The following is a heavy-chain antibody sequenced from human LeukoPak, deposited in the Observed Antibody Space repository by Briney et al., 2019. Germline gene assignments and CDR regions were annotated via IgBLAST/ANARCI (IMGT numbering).Heavy chain of an antibody. CDR2: ISFDGNNK. CDR3: AKDYDYGDYATDY. Sequence: GGSLRLSCAASGFTFSSYGMHWVRQAPGKGLEWVAFISFDGNNKYYAGSVKGRFTISRDDSKNTLYVQMNGLRVEGTALYFCAKDYDYGDYATDYWGQGTLVTVSS. J-gene: IGHJ4*02. D-gene: IGHD4-17*01. V-gene: IGHV3-30*18. CDR1: GFTFSSYG.